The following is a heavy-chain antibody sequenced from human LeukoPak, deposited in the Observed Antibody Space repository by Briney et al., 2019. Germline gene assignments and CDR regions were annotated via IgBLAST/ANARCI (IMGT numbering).Heavy chain of an antibody. D-gene: IGHD4-17*01. CDR1: GGSISSGGYY. CDR2: IYYSGST. V-gene: IGHV4-31*03. Sequence: PSQTLSLTCTVSGGSISSGGYYWSWIRQHPGKGLEWIGYIYYSGSTYYNPSLKSRVTISVDTSKNQFSLKRSSVTAADTAVYYCARVPYGDPYYYYGMDVWGQGTTVTVSS. J-gene: IGHJ6*02. CDR3: ARVPYGDPYYYYGMDV.